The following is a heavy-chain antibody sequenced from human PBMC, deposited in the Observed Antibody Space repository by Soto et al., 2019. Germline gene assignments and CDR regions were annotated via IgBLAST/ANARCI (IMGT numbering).Heavy chain of an antibody. CDR3: AKHIAARRFHWFDP. D-gene: IGHD6-6*01. CDR1: GFSLSTSGVG. CDR2: IYWNDDK. Sequence: SGPTVVNPTQTLTLTCTFSGFSLSTSGVGVGWIRQPPGKALEWLAVIYWNDDKRYSPSLKSRLTTTKDTSKSQVVLTMTNMDPVDTATYYCAKHIAARRFHWFDPWGQGTLVTVSS. J-gene: IGHJ5*02. V-gene: IGHV2-5*01.